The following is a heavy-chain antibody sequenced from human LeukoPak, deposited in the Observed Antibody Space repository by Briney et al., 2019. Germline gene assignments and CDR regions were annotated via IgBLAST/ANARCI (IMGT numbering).Heavy chain of an antibody. D-gene: IGHD3-22*01. CDR2: ISGSGGST. J-gene: IGHJ4*02. Sequence: GGSLRLSCAASGFTFSSYGMSWVRQAPGKGLEWVSAISGSGGSTYYADSVKGRFTISRDNSKNTLYLQMNSLRAEDTAVYYCAKFGGSGYYYDFDYWGQGTLVTVSS. CDR1: GFTFSSYG. CDR3: AKFGGSGYYYDFDY. V-gene: IGHV3-23*01.